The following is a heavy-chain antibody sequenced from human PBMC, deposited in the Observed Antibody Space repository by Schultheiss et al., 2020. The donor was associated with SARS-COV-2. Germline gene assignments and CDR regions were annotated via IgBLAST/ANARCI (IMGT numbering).Heavy chain of an antibody. J-gene: IGHJ5*02. CDR1: GFTFSNAW. Sequence: GGSLRLSCAASGFTFSNAWMSWVRQAPGKGLEWVANIKQDGSEKYYVDSVKGRFTISRDNAKNSLYLQMNSLRAEDTAVYYCARALRFLEWLLPGLPENWFDPWGQGTLVTVSS. V-gene: IGHV3-7*04. CDR3: ARALRFLEWLLPGLPENWFDP. D-gene: IGHD3-3*01. CDR2: IKQDGSEK.